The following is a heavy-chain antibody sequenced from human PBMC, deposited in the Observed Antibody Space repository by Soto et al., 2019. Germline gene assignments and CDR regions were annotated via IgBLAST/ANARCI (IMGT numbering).Heavy chain of an antibody. V-gene: IGHV1-69*13. CDR3: ARVPDQTVAYGMDV. J-gene: IGHJ6*02. Sequence: AASVKVSCKASGGTFSSYAISWVRQAPGQGLEWMGGIIPIFGTANYAQKFQGRVTITADESTSTAYMELSSLRSEDTAVYYCARVPDQTVAYGMDVWGQGTTVTVSS. CDR2: IIPIFGTA. CDR1: GGTFSSYA. D-gene: IGHD6-19*01.